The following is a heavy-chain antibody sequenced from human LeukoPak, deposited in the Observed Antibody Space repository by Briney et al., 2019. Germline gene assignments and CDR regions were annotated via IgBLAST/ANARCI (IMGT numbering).Heavy chain of an antibody. V-gene: IGHV5-51*01. CDR1: GYSFTSYW. J-gene: IGHJ4*02. CDR2: IYPGDSDT. CDR3: ARPNHDSRAYWVDY. D-gene: IGHD3-22*01. Sequence: GASLQISCKGSGYSFTSYWIGWVRQMPGKGLEWMGIIYPGDSDTRYSPSFQGQVTISADKSISTAYLQWSSLKASDTAMYYCARPNHDSRAYWVDYWGQGTLVTVSS.